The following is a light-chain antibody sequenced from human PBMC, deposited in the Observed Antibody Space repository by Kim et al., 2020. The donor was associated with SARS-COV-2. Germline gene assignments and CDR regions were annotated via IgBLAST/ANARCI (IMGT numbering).Light chain of an antibody. J-gene: IGKJ1*01. V-gene: IGKV3-15*01. CDR1: ESVSTT. CDR3: QQYNNWPRT. Sequence: VSPGGRATLVCGASESVSTTLAWYQQKPGQAPRLLISGASTRPAGIPDRFSGSGSGTAFALTISSLQSEDLAVYYCQQYNNWPRTFGQGTKVAIK. CDR2: GAS.